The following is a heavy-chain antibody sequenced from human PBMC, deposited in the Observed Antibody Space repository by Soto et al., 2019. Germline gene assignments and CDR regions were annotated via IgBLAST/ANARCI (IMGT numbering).Heavy chain of an antibody. CDR3: ARESRGTTVTTFFDY. Sequence: EVQLLESGGGLVQPGGSLRLSCAACGFSFSSYAMNWVRQAPGKGLEWVAGLSVSGGSKSYADSVKGQFTISRDNSKNTLYLQMNSLRADDTAVYYCARESRGTTVTTFFDYWGQGTLVTVSS. D-gene: IGHD4-17*01. J-gene: IGHJ4*02. CDR2: LSVSGGSK. V-gene: IGHV3-23*01. CDR1: GFSFSSYA.